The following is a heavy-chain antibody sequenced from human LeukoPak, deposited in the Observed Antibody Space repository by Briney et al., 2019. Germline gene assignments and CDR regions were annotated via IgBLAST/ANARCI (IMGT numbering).Heavy chain of an antibody. J-gene: IGHJ3*01. D-gene: IGHD5-18*01. V-gene: IGHV4-59*08. CDR3: ARGLGGSYGAWYAFDF. CDR1: GGSISSYY. Sequence: PSETLSLTCTVSGGSISSYYWSWIRQPPGKRLEWIGYTYYSGSTNYNPSLKSRVTISVDTSKNHFSLKLSSVTAADTAVYYCARGLGGSYGAWYAFDFWGQGTMVTVSS. CDR2: TYYSGST.